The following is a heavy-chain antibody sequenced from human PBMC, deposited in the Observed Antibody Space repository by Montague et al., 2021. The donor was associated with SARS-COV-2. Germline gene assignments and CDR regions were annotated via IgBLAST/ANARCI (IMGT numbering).Heavy chain of an antibody. V-gene: IGHV4-4*07. D-gene: IGHD3-10*01. CDR2: MHFTGKT. Sequence: SETLSLTCSVSGDSITNHYWTWIRQPAGKGLEWIGHMHFTGKTNFSPFFNSRLTISADTSKNQFSLKLTSVTAADTAIYCCARGSFDFGAGRQVTIDFWGQGTLVTVSS. CDR1: GDSITNHY. J-gene: IGHJ4*02. CDR3: ARGSFDFGAGRQVTIDF.